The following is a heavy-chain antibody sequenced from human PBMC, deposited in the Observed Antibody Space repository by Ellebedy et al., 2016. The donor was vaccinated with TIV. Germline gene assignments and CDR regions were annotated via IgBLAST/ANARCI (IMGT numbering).Heavy chain of an antibody. D-gene: IGHD4-17*01. CDR1: GLTFSSYD. Sequence: PGGSLRLSCAASGLTFSSYDMSWVRQAPGKGLEWVGRTRDKPNSYTTEYAASVKGRFTISRDDSKNLLYLQMNSLKTEDTAVYYCATVTTSKWGQGTLVTVSS. CDR2: TRDKPNSYTT. V-gene: IGHV3-72*01. CDR3: ATVTTSK. J-gene: IGHJ4*02.